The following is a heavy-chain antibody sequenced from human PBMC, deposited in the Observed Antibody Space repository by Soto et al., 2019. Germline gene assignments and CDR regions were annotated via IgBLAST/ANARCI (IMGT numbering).Heavy chain of an antibody. CDR2: INPNSGGT. J-gene: IGHJ5*02. V-gene: IGHV1-2*04. D-gene: IGHD2-2*01. Sequence: ASVKVSCKASGYTFTGYYMHWVRQDPGQGLEWVGWINPNSGGTNYAQKFQGWVTMTRDTSISTAYMELSRLRSDDTAVYYCARDAVPAAMSGNNWFDPWGQGTLVTVSS. CDR3: ARDAVPAAMSGNNWFDP. CDR1: GYTFTGYY.